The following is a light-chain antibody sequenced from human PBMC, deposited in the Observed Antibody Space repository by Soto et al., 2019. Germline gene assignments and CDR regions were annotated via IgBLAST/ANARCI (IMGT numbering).Light chain of an antibody. CDR1: SSNIGAGYD. Sequence: QSALTQPPSVSGAPGQRVTISCTGSSSNIGAGYDVHWYQQLPGTAPKLLIYGNSNRPSGVPDRFSGSKSGTSASLAITGLQAEDEADYYCAAWDASLSACVFGNGTKVTVL. CDR2: GNS. J-gene: IGLJ1*01. CDR3: AAWDASLSACV. V-gene: IGLV1-40*01.